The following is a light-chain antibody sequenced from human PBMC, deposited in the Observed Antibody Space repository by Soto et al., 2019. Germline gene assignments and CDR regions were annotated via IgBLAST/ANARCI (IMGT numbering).Light chain of an antibody. V-gene: IGLV2-18*02. J-gene: IGLJ1*01. CDR3: CSYTSSTHYV. CDR1: SSDVGSYNR. CDR2: EVS. Sequence: QAVVTQPPSVSGSPGQSVTISCTGTSSDVGSYNRVSWYQQPPGTAPKLMLYEVSNRPSGVPDRFSGSKSGNTASLTISGLQAEDEGDYYCCSYTSSTHYVFGTGTQLTVL.